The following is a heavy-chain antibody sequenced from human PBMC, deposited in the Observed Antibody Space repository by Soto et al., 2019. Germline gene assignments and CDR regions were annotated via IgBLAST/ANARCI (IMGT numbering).Heavy chain of an antibody. CDR3: ASELFRNAFDI. D-gene: IGHD3-10*01. J-gene: IGHJ3*02. CDR1: GFTVSSNY. Sequence: EVQLVESGGGLVQPGGSLRLSCAASGFTVSSNYMSWVRQAPGKGLEWVSVIYSGGSTYYADSVKSRFTISRDNSKNTLYLQMNSLRAEDTAVYYCASELFRNAFDIWGQGTMVTVSS. CDR2: IYSGGST. V-gene: IGHV3-66*01.